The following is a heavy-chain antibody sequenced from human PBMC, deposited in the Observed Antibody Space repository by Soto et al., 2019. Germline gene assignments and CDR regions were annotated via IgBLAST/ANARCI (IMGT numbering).Heavy chain of an antibody. CDR1: GFTFSSYA. D-gene: IGHD2-15*01. J-gene: IGHJ4*02. CDR3: AKGTCSGGTCYKLDY. Sequence: GGSLRLSCAASGFTFSSYAMSWVRQAPGKGLEWVSAISTSGGSTYYADSVKGRFTISRDNSKNTLYLQMNSLRAEDTAVYYCAKGTCSGGTCYKLDYWGQGTLVTVSS. V-gene: IGHV3-23*01. CDR2: ISTSGGST.